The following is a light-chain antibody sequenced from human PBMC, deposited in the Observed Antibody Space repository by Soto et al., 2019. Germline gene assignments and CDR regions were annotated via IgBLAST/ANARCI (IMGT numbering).Light chain of an antibody. CDR2: RVS. J-gene: IGKJ4*01. Sequence: EVVLTQSPGTLSLSPGEGATLSCRASQSVSNRYFAWYQQKPSQAPRLLIYRVSSRATGIPDRFSGSGSGTDFTLTFSRLEPEDFAVHYCLQYCNVSLTLGGGTKGDIK. CDR1: QSVSNRY. V-gene: IGKV3-20*01. CDR3: LQYCNVSLT.